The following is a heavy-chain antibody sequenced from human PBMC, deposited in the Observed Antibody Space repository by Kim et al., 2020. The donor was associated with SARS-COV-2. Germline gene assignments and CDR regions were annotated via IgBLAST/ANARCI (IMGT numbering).Heavy chain of an antibody. CDR3: ARPSLRFLDKGYYYGMDV. V-gene: IGHV1-18*04. J-gene: IGHJ6*02. CDR2: ISAYNGNT. D-gene: IGHD3-3*01. Sequence: ASVKVSCKASGYTFTSYGISWVRQAPGQGLEWMGWISAYNGNTNYAQKLQGRVTMTTDTSTSTAYMELRSLRSDDTAVYYCARPSLRFLDKGYYYGMDVWGQGTTVTFSS. CDR1: GYTFTSYG.